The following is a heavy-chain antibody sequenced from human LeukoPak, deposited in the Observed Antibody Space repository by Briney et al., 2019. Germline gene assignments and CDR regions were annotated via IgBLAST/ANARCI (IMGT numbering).Heavy chain of an antibody. V-gene: IGHV4-34*01. D-gene: IGHD3-3*01. CDR2: INHSGST. J-gene: IGHJ4*02. Sequence: SETLSLTCAVYGGSFSGYYWSWIRQPPGKGLEWIGEINHSGSTNYNPSLRSRVTISVDTSKNQFSLKLSSVTAADTAVYYCARDLTTPRRGFGYWGQGTLVTVSS. CDR1: GGSFSGYY. CDR3: ARDLTTPRRGFGY.